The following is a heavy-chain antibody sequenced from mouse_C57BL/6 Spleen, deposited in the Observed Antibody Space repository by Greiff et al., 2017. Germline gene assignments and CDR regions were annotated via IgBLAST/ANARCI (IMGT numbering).Heavy chain of an antibody. CDR2: IYPGDGDT. Sequence: LVESGPELVKPGASVKISCKASGYAFSSSWMNWVKQRPGKGLEWIGRIYPGDGDTNYNGKFKGKATLTADKSSSTAYMQLSSLTSEDSAVYFCARFTTVVEGYYFDYWGQGTTLTVSS. CDR1: GYAFSSSW. J-gene: IGHJ2*01. D-gene: IGHD1-1*01. V-gene: IGHV1-82*01. CDR3: ARFTTVVEGYYFDY.